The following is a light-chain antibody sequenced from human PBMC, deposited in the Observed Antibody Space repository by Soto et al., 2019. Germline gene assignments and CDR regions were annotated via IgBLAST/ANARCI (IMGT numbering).Light chain of an antibody. CDR3: QMYGSSPPGT. J-gene: IGKJ1*01. Sequence: EVVLTQSPATLSLSPGERATFSCRASQNVNNFLAWYQQKPGQAPRLLIYDASNRATGIPARFSGSGSGTDFTLTISRLEPEDFAVYYCQMYGSSPPGTFGQGTKVDIK. V-gene: IGKV3-11*01. CDR1: QNVNNF. CDR2: DAS.